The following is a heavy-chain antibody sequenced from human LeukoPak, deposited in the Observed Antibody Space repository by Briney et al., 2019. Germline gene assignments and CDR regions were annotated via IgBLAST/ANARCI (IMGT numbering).Heavy chain of an antibody. V-gene: IGHV3-7*01. CDR3: ARDYGDY. J-gene: IGHJ4*02. Sequence: GGSLRLSCAASGFTVSSNEMSWVRQAPGTGLEWVANIKEDGSEKYYVDSVEGRFTISRDNVKNSLYLQMHSLRAEDTAVYYCARDYGDYWGQGTLVTVSS. CDR1: GFTVSSNE. D-gene: IGHD3-16*01. CDR2: IKEDGSEK.